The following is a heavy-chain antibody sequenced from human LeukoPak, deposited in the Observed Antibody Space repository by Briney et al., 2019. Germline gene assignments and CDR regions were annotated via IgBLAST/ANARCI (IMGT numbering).Heavy chain of an antibody. Sequence: GGSLRLSCAASGFTFSSYAMSWVRQAPGKGLEWASAISGSGGSTYYADSVKGRFTISRDNSKNTLYLQMNSLRAEDTAVYYCAKDDYGDPYYFDYWGQGTLVTVSS. CDR2: ISGSGGST. CDR1: GFTFSSYA. D-gene: IGHD4-17*01. CDR3: AKDDYGDPYYFDY. V-gene: IGHV3-23*01. J-gene: IGHJ4*02.